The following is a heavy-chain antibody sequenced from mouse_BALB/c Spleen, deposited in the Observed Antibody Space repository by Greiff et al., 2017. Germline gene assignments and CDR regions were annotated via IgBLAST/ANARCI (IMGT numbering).Heavy chain of an antibody. CDR1: GYTFTSYT. Sequence: QVQLQQSGAELARPGASVKMSCKASGYTFTSYTMHWVKQRPGQGLEWIGYINPSSGYTNYNQKFKDKATLTADKSSSTVYMELSRLTSEDSAVYFCARHEHYGSSYDWYFDVWGAGTTVTVSS. J-gene: IGHJ1*01. CDR3: ARHEHYGSSYDWYFDV. D-gene: IGHD1-1*01. V-gene: IGHV1-4*01. CDR2: INPSSGYT.